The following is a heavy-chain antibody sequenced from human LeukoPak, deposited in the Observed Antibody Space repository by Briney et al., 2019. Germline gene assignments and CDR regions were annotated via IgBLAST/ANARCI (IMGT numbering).Heavy chain of an antibody. V-gene: IGHV3-11*01. CDR2: ISSSGSTI. Sequence: PGGSLRLSCAASGFTVSSNYMSWIRQAPGKGLEWVSYISSSGSTIYYADSVKGRFTISRDNAKNSLYLQMNSLRAEDTAVYYCATPSSYSSGWSPLRGWGQGTLVTVSS. CDR1: GFTVSSNY. D-gene: IGHD6-19*01. CDR3: ATPSSYSSGWSPLRG. J-gene: IGHJ4*02.